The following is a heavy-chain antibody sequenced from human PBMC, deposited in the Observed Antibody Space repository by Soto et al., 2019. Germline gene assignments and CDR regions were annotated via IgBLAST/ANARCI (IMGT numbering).Heavy chain of an antibody. CDR3: AREGPAYCSGGSCFFDY. Sequence: GGSLRLSCAASGFTLNSYSMNWVRQDPGKGLEWVSSISSSRSYIYYADSVKGRFTISRDDAKNSLYLQMNSLRAEDTAVYYCAREGPAYCSGGSCFFDYWGQGTLVTVSS. V-gene: IGHV3-21*06. CDR2: ISSSRSYI. D-gene: IGHD2-15*01. J-gene: IGHJ4*02. CDR1: GFTLNSYS.